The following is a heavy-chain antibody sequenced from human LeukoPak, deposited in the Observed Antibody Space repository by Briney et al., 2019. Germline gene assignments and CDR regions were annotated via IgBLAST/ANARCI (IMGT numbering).Heavy chain of an antibody. J-gene: IGHJ3*02. D-gene: IGHD2-2*01. Sequence: GGSLRLSCAASGFTFSSYEMNWVRQAPGKGREWVSYIRSSGSIIYYADSVKGRFTISRDNAKDSLYMQMNSLRAEDTAIYHCARDQRSSGAFDIWGQGTMVTVSS. V-gene: IGHV3-48*03. CDR2: IRSSGSII. CDR3: ARDQRSSGAFDI. CDR1: GFTFSSYE.